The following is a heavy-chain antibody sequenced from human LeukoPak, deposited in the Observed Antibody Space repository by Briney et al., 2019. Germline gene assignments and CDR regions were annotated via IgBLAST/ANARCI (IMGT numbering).Heavy chain of an antibody. CDR2: INPNSGGT. D-gene: IGHD3-9*01. CDR1: GYTFTGQY. Sequence: ASVKVSCKASGYTFTGQYMHWVRQAPGQGLEWMGWINPNSGGTNYAQKFQGRVTMTRDTSISTAYMELSRLTSDDTAVYYCARAYDILTGYYTTFNYWGQGTLVTVSS. V-gene: IGHV1-2*02. J-gene: IGHJ4*02. CDR3: ARAYDILTGYYTTFNY.